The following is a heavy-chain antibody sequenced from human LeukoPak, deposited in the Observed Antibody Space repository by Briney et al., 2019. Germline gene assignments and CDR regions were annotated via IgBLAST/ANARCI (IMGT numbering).Heavy chain of an antibody. V-gene: IGHV3-21*04. CDR2: ISTSSSYI. Sequence: RPGGSLRLSCAASGFIFSSYSMSWVRQAPGKGLEWVSSISTSSSYIYYADSVKGRFTISRDNAKNSLYLQMNSLRAEDTALYYCAKEGDSGYDDWYFDLWGRGTLVTVSS. CDR1: GFIFSSYS. CDR3: AKEGDSGYDDWYFDL. D-gene: IGHD5-12*01. J-gene: IGHJ2*01.